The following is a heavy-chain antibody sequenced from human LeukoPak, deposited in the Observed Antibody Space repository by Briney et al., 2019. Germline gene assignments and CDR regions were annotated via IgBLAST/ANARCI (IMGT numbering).Heavy chain of an antibody. CDR3: ARDSRRTTVVTPVVY. CDR1: GYTFTSYG. CDR2: ISAYSGNT. V-gene: IGHV1-18*01. Sequence: VASVKVSCKASGYTFTSYGISWVRQAPGQGLEWMGWISAYSGNTNYAQKLQGRVTMTTDTSTSTAYMELRSLRSDDTAVYYCARDSRRTTVVTPVVYWGQGTLVTVSS. D-gene: IGHD4-23*01. J-gene: IGHJ4*02.